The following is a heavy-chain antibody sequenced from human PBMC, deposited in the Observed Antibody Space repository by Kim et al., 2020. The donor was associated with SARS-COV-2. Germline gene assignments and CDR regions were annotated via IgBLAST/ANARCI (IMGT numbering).Heavy chain of an antibody. V-gene: IGHV4-39*01. CDR3: ARQPLKKITIFGVVTSYGMDV. CDR2: IYYGGST. CDR1: GGSISSSSYY. J-gene: IGHJ6*02. Sequence: SETLSLTCTVSGGSISSSSYYWGWIRQPPGKGLEWIGSIYYGGSTYYNSSLKSRVTISVDTSKNQFSLKLSSVTAADTAVYYCARQPLKKITIFGVVTSYGMDVWGQGTTVTVSS. D-gene: IGHD3-3*01.